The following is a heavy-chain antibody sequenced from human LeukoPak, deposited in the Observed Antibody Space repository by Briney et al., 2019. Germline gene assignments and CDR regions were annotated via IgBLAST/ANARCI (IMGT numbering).Heavy chain of an antibody. V-gene: IGHV3-30*01. CDR3: ARGRNVDTSMVNDY. CDR1: GFTFSDYY. Sequence: GGSLRLSCVASGFTFSDYYMSWIRQAPGKGLLWVTVISYDGINKYYADSVKGRFTISRDNSKNTVYLQMNSLRGEDTAVYYCARGRNVDTSMVNDYWGQGTLVTVSS. CDR2: ISYDGINK. J-gene: IGHJ4*02. D-gene: IGHD5-18*01.